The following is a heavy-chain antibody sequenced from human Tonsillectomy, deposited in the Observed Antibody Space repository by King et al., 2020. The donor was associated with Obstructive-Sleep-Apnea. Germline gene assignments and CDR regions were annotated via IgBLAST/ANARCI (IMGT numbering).Heavy chain of an antibody. Sequence: QLQESGPGLVKPSETLSLTCTVSGGSITSDIYYWGWIRQPPGKGLEWIGNVYYSGSTYYNPSLKSRVSMSIDTSKSQFSLNLTSVTAADTAMYYCARDPPLYNSGFLDAFDVWGLGTMVTVSS. CDR2: VYYSGST. D-gene: IGHD5-18*01. CDR3: ARDPPLYNSGFLDAFDV. CDR1: GGSITSDIYY. V-gene: IGHV4-39*07. J-gene: IGHJ3*01.